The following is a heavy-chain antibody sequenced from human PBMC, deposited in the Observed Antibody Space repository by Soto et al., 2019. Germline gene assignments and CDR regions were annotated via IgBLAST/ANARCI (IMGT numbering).Heavy chain of an antibody. CDR2: ISYDGSNK. V-gene: IGHV3-30*18. CDR3: AKDWQQLGRRYFDY. Sequence: GGSLRLSCAASGFTFSSYGMHWVRQAPGKGLEWVAVISYDGSNKYYAHSVKGRFTISRDNSKNTLYLQMNSLRAEDTAVYYCAKDWQQLGRRYFDYWGQGTLVTVSS. J-gene: IGHJ4*02. D-gene: IGHD6-13*01. CDR1: GFTFSSYG.